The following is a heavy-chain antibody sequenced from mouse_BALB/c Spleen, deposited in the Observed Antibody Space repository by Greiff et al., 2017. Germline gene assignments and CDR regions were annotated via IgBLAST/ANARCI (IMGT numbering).Heavy chain of an antibody. Sequence: EVKLMESGPSLVKPSQTLSLTCSVTGDSITSGYWNWIRKFPGNKLEYMGYISYSGSTYYNPSLKSRISITRDTSKNQYYLQLNSVTTEDTATYYCAREDGNYGGFAYWGQGTLVTVSA. CDR1: GDSITSGY. D-gene: IGHD2-1*01. V-gene: IGHV3-8*02. J-gene: IGHJ3*01. CDR2: ISYSGST. CDR3: AREDGNYGGFAY.